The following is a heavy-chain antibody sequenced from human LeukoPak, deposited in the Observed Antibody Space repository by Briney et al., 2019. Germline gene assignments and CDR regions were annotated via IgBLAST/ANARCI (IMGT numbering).Heavy chain of an antibody. J-gene: IGHJ5*02. D-gene: IGHD2-15*01. CDR3: ARVMVAATNWFDP. Sequence: GGSLRLSRAASGFTFSSYWMSWVRQAPGKGLEWVANIKQDGSEKYYVDSVKGRFTISRDNAKNSLYLQMNSLRAEDTAVYYCARVMVAATNWFDPWGQGTLVAVSS. CDR1: GFTFSSYW. V-gene: IGHV3-7*01. CDR2: IKQDGSEK.